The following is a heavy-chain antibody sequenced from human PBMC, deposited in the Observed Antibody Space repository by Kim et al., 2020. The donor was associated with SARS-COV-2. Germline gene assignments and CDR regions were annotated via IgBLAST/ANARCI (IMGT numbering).Heavy chain of an antibody. CDR1: GFTFSGSA. Sequence: GGSLRLSCAASGFTFSGSAMHWVRQASGKGLEWVGRIRSKANSYATAYAASVKGRFTISRDDSKNTAYLQMNSLKTEDTAVYYCIGGSSWYHAFDIWGQGTMVTVSS. CDR3: IGGSSWYHAFDI. D-gene: IGHD6-13*01. CDR2: IRSKANSYAT. J-gene: IGHJ3*02. V-gene: IGHV3-73*01.